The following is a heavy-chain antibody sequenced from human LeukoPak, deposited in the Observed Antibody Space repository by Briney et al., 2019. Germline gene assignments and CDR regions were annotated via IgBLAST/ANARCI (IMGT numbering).Heavy chain of an antibody. Sequence: PGGSLRLSCAASGFTFSSYWMSWVRQAPGKGLEWVANIKQDGSEKYYVDSVKGRFTISRDNAKNSLYLQMSSLRAEDTAVYYCASGGYSYGYDAFDIWGQGTMVTVSS. D-gene: IGHD5-18*01. V-gene: IGHV3-7*01. CDR3: ASGGYSYGYDAFDI. J-gene: IGHJ3*02. CDR2: IKQDGSEK. CDR1: GFTFSSYW.